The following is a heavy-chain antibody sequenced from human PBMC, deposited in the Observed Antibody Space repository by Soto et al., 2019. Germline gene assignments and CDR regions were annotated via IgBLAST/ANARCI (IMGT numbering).Heavy chain of an antibody. CDR1: GFPFSSYA. D-gene: IGHD3-3*01. Sequence: PGGSLRLSCAASGFPFSSYAMSWVRQAPGKGLECVSAISGSGGSTYYADSVKGRFTISRDNSKNTLYLQMNSLRAEDTAVYYCAKAVFWNYYYYGMDVGGQGTTVTVSS. CDR2: ISGSGGST. CDR3: AKAVFWNYYYYGMDV. V-gene: IGHV3-23*01. J-gene: IGHJ6*02.